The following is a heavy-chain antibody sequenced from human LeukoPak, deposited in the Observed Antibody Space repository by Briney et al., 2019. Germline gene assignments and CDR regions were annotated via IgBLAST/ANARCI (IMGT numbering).Heavy chain of an antibody. CDR2: ISYDGNLK. Sequence: GGSLRLSCAASGFEFSNYAIHCVRQAPGKGLEWVAVISYDGNLKHYGDSVQGRFIISRDNPKNTLYLQMNSLRAEDTAVYYCARGVRIAVAGNIDYWGQGTLVTVSS. D-gene: IGHD6-19*01. J-gene: IGHJ4*02. CDR1: GFEFSNYA. CDR3: ARGVRIAVAGNIDY. V-gene: IGHV3-30*03.